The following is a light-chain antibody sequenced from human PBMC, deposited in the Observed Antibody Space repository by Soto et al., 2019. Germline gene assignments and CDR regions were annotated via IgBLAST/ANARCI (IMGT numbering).Light chain of an antibody. CDR3: QQYYSTPPVT. CDR1: QSVLYSSNNKNY. J-gene: IGKJ3*01. CDR2: WAS. Sequence: DIVMTQSPDSLAVSVGERATINCKSSQSVLYSSNNKNYLAWYQQKPGQPPKLLIYWASTRESGVPDRFSGSGSGTDFTLTISSLQAEDVAVYYCQQYYSTPPVTFGPGTKVDIK. V-gene: IGKV4-1*01.